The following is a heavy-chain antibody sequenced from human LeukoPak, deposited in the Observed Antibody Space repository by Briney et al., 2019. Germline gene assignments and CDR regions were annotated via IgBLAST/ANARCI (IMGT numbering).Heavy chain of an antibody. J-gene: IGHJ4*02. CDR3: AGEDTAMVSFDY. V-gene: IGHV1-69*04. CDR2: IIPILGIA. CDR1: GGTFSSYA. Sequence: SVKVSCKASGGTFSSYAISWVRQAPGQGLEWMGRIIPILGIANYAQKFQGRVTITADKSTSTAYMELSSLRSEDTAVYYCAGEDTAMVSFDYWGQGTLVTVSS. D-gene: IGHD5-18*01.